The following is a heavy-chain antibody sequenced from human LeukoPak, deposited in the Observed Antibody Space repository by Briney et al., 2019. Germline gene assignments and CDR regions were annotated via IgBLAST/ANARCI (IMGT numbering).Heavy chain of an antibody. D-gene: IGHD3-22*01. V-gene: IGHV4-59*01. CDR3: ARSWGSGYYYDAFDI. CDR2: IYYSGST. Sequence: SETLSLTCTVSGGSISSYYWSWIRQPPGKGLEWIGSIYYSGSTNCNPSLKSRVTISVDTSKNQFSLKLSSVTAADTAVYYCARSWGSGYYYDAFDIWGQGTMVTVSS. CDR1: GGSISSYY. J-gene: IGHJ3*02.